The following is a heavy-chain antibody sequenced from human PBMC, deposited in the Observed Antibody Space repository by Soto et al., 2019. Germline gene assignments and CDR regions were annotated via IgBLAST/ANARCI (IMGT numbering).Heavy chain of an antibody. D-gene: IGHD3-10*01. CDR2: ISPMFGAA. V-gene: IGHV1-69*19. CDR3: AGEVQVHPPAFVY. Sequence: QVQLVQSGAEMKKPGSSVKVSCQSSGGTFNTYAMNWVRQAPGQGPEWMGDISPMFGAANYAPKVQGRVTITADESTGTSYMPAGSFTSEDTALYFYAGEVQVHPPAFVYGGQGTLVTVSS. CDR1: GGTFNTYA. J-gene: IGHJ4*02.